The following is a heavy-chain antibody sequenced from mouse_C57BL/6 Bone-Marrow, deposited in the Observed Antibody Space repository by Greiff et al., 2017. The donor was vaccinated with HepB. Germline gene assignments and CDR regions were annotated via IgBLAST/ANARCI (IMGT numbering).Heavy chain of an antibody. CDR3: ARVLIYDGYYRFAY. CDR1: GYTFTDYY. Sequence: QVQLQQSGAELVRPGASVKLSCKASGYTFTDYYINWVKQRPGQGLEWIARIYPGSGNTYYNEKFKGKATLTAEKSSSTAYMQLSSLTSEDSAVYFCARVLIYDGYYRFAYWGQGTLVTVSA. J-gene: IGHJ3*01. V-gene: IGHV1-76*01. CDR2: IYPGSGNT. D-gene: IGHD2-3*01.